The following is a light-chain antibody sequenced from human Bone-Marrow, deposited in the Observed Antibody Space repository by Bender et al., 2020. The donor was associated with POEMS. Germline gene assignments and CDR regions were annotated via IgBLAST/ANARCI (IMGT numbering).Light chain of an antibody. CDR2: EVT. CDR1: SSDVGGYDY. CDR3: CSYAGSYTWV. V-gene: IGLV2-14*01. J-gene: IGLJ3*02. Sequence: QSALTQPASVSGSPVQSITISCTGTSSDVGGYDYVSWYQQHPGKAPTVMIYEVTKRPSGVSNRFSGSKSGNTASLTISGLQPADEADYYCCSYAGSYTWVFGGGTKLTVL.